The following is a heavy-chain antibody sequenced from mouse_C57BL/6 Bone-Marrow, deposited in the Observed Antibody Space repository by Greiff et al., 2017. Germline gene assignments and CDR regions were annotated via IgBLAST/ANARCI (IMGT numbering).Heavy chain of an antibody. CDR2: IWGVGST. CDR3: ATYYYGSFYAMDY. V-gene: IGHV2-6*01. CDR1: GFSLTSYG. Sequence: LQESGPGLVAPSQSLSITCTVSGFSLTSYGVDWVRQSPGKGLEWLGVIWGVGSTNYNSALKSRLSISKDNSKSQVFLKMNSLQTDDTAMYYCATYYYGSFYAMDYWGQGTSVTVSS. D-gene: IGHD1-1*01. J-gene: IGHJ4*01.